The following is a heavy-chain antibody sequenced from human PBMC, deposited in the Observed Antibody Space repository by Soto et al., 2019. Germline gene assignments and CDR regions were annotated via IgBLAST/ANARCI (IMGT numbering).Heavy chain of an antibody. CDR2: IYHSGST. Sequence: QVQLQESGPGLVKPSGTLSLTCAASGGSIISSNWWSWVRQRPGKGLEWIGEIYHSGSTNYNPSLKSRVTITVDKSKNQFSLKLSSVTAADTAVYYCASSNDYVWGRLNNWGQGTLVTVSS. CDR1: GGSIISSNW. J-gene: IGHJ4*02. CDR3: ASSNDYVWGRLNN. D-gene: IGHD3-16*01. V-gene: IGHV4-4*02.